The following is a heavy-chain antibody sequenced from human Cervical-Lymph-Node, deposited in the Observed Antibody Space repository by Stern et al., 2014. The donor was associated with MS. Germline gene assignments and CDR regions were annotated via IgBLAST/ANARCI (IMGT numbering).Heavy chain of an antibody. D-gene: IGHD2-15*01. J-gene: IGHJ6*02. CDR1: GYTFTSYG. Sequence: VQLEESGAEVKKPGASVKVSCKASGYTFTSYGISWVRQAPGQGLEWMGWISAYNGNTNYAQKLQGRVTMTTDTSTSTAYMELRSLRSDDTAVYYCARDCSGGSCYPGGYFAFRYYYYGMDVWGQGTTVTVSS. CDR3: ARDCSGGSCYPGGYFAFRYYYYGMDV. CDR2: ISAYNGNT. V-gene: IGHV1-18*01.